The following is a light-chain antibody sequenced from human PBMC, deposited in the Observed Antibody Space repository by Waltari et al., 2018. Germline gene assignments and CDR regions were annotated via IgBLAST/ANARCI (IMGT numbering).Light chain of an antibody. CDR2: DVS. CDR1: TSDVGGYDF. Sequence: QPALTQPASVSGSPGQSITISCTGTTSDVGGYDFVSWYQQHPGKAPKLLISDVSDRPSGVSPRFSASKSGITASLTISGLQPEDEATYFCSSFTLTNTWVFGGGTNLTVL. CDR3: SSFTLTNTWV. V-gene: IGLV2-14*03. J-gene: IGLJ3*02.